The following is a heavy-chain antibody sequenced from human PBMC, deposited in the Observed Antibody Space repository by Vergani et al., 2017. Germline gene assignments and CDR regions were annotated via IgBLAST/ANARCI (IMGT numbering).Heavy chain of an antibody. D-gene: IGHD3-3*01. CDR3: AGVEDFWSGPRPLYYMDV. CDR1: GGTFSSYA. V-gene: IGHV1-69*01. Sequence: QVQLVQSGAEVKKPGSSVKVSCKASGGTFSSYAISWVRQAPGQGLEWMGGIIPIFVTANSAQKFQGRVTITADESTSTAYMELSSLRSEDTAVYYCAGVEDFWSGPRPLYYMDVWGKGTTVTVSS. J-gene: IGHJ6*03. CDR2: IIPIFVTA.